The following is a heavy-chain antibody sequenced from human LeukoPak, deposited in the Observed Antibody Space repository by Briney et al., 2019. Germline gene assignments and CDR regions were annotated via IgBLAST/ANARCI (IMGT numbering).Heavy chain of an antibody. V-gene: IGHV3-30*02. CDR2: IRYDGSNK. J-gene: IGHJ4*02. D-gene: IGHD2-15*01. Sequence: GGSLRLSCAASGFTFSSYGMHWVRQAPGKGLEWVAFIRYDGSNKYYADSVKGRFTISRDNSKNTLYLQMNSLRAEDTAVYYCAKAHLGYCSGGSCYPFDYWGQGTLVTVSS. CDR3: AKAHLGYCSGGSCYPFDY. CDR1: GFTFSSYG.